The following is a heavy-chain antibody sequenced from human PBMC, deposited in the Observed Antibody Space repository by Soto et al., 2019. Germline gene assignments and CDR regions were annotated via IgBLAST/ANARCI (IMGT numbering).Heavy chain of an antibody. CDR1: GYNFTNYG. CDR2: IIAYNGNT. CDR3: ARPSTLFYGMDV. Sequence: GASVKVSCKASGYNFTNYGISWVRQAPGQGLEWMGWIIAYNGNTNYAQKLQGWVTMTRDTSISTAYMELSRLRSDDTAVYYCARPSTLFYGMDVWGQGTTVTVSS. J-gene: IGHJ6*02. V-gene: IGHV1-18*01.